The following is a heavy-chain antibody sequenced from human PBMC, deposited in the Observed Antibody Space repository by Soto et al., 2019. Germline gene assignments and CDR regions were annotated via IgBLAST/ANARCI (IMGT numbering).Heavy chain of an antibody. Sequence: EVQLVESGGGVVQPGGSLRLSCAASGFTFSNYWMSWVRQAPGKGLEWVANIKEDGSEKNYVDSVKGQFTISRDNAKNSLYLQMNRLRAEDTAVYYCASERYYYGSGDYWGQGTLVTVSS. J-gene: IGHJ4*02. D-gene: IGHD3-10*01. CDR3: ASERYYYGSGDY. CDR1: GFTFSNYW. CDR2: IKEDGSEK. V-gene: IGHV3-7*01.